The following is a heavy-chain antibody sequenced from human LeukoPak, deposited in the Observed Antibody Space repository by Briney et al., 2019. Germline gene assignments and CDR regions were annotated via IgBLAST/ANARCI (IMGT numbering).Heavy chain of an antibody. J-gene: IGHJ4*02. CDR1: GYTFTSNY. V-gene: IGHV1-46*01. CDR3: ARDQEGFDY. Sequence: ASEKVSCKASGYTFTSNYIHWVRQAPGQGLEWMGMIYPRDGSTSYAQKFQGSVTVTRDTSTSTVHMELSGLRSEDTAVYYCARDQEGFDYWGQGTLVTVSS. CDR2: IYPRDGST.